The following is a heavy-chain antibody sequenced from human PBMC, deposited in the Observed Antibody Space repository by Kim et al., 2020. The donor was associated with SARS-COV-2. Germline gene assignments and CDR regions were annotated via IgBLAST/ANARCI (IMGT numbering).Heavy chain of an antibody. V-gene: IGHV3-21*01. D-gene: IGHD3-3*01. Sequence: GGSLRLSCAASGFTFSDHSMNWVRQAPGEGLDWVSAFSSCGYIYYSDSVKGRFTISRDNARNSLYLQMNRLRAEDSGVYYCASSYEFWKFDYWGQGALVTVSS. CDR2: FSSCGYI. CDR3: ASSYEFWKFDY. J-gene: IGHJ4*02. CDR1: GFTFSDHS.